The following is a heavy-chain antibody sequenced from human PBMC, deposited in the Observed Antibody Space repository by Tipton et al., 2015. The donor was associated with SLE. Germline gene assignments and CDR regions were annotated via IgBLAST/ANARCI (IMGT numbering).Heavy chain of an antibody. CDR3: AGGDRFAYYYGLDV. D-gene: IGHD2-21*02. V-gene: IGHV4-39*07. Sequence: TLSLTCTVSGGSISSSSYYWGWIRQPPGKGLEWIGSIYYSGNTYYNPSLKSRVTISVDTSKNQFSLNLSSVTAADMAFYYCAGGDRFAYYYGLDVWGQGTTVTVSS. CDR2: IYYSGNT. J-gene: IGHJ6*02. CDR1: GGSISSSSYY.